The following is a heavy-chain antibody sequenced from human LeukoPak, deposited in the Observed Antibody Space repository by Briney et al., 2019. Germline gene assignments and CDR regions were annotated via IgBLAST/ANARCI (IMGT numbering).Heavy chain of an antibody. CDR1: GGSISSSNHY. CDR3: ARDKKSGSFDY. V-gene: IGHV4-39*07. J-gene: IGHJ4*02. D-gene: IGHD1-26*01. CDR2: IYYSGST. Sequence: SETLSLTCTVSGGSISSSNHYWGWIRQPPGKGLEWIGTIYYSGSTYYNPSLKSRVTISVDTSKNQFSLKLSSVTAADTAVYYCARDKKSGSFDYWGQGTLVTVSS.